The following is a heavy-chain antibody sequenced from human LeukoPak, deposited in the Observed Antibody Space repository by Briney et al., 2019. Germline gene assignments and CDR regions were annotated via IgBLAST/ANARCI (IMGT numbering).Heavy chain of an antibody. CDR3: ARGRDMVRGVIITSGLIDY. CDR1: GFTVSSNY. D-gene: IGHD3-10*01. CDR2: ISSSGTTI. V-gene: IGHV3-11*01. Sequence: GGSLTLSCAASGFTVSSNYMSWVRQAPGKGLEWVSYISSSGTTIYYADSVKGRFTISRDNAKNSLYLQMNSLRAEDTAVYYCARGRDMVRGVIITSGLIDYWGQGTLVTVSS. J-gene: IGHJ4*02.